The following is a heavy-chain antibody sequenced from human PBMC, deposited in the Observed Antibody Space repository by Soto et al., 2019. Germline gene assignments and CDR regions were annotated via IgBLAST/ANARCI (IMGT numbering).Heavy chain of an antibody. CDR1: GFTFSSYS. D-gene: IGHD6-6*01. J-gene: IGHJ6*02. CDR3: ARDRAYSSSSGSGTSYYYYYGMDV. V-gene: IGHV3-21*01. Sequence: LRLSCAASGFTFSSYSMNWVRQAPGKGLEWVSSISSSSSYIYYADSVKGRFTISRDDAKNSLYLQMNSLRDEDTAVYYCARDRAYSSSSGSGTSYYYYYGMDVWGQGTTVTVSS. CDR2: ISSSSSYI.